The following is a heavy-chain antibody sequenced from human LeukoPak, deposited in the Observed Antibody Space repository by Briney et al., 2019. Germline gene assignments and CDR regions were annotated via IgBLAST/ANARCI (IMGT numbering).Heavy chain of an antibody. J-gene: IGHJ6*04. Sequence: GGSLRLSCAASGFTFSSYNMNWVRQAPGKGLEGVSSISSTSSYINYADSVKGRFTISRDKAKNSLYLQMNSLRAEDTAVYYCAELGITMIGGVWGKGTTVTISS. CDR2: ISSTSSYI. D-gene: IGHD3-10*02. CDR1: GFTFSSYN. V-gene: IGHV3-21*01. CDR3: AELGITMIGGV.